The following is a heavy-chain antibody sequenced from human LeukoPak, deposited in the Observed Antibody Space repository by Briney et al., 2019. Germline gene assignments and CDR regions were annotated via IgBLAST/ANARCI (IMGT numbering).Heavy chain of an antibody. CDR2: INHSGST. Sequence: SETLSLTCAVYGGSFSGYYWSWIRQPPGKGLEWIGEINHSGSTNYNPALKSRVTMSVDTSKNQFSLKLSSVTAADTAVYYCARGKWYGSGLYYYYMDVWGKGTTVTVSS. J-gene: IGHJ6*03. D-gene: IGHD3-10*01. V-gene: IGHV4-34*01. CDR3: ARGKWYGSGLYYYYMDV. CDR1: GGSFSGYY.